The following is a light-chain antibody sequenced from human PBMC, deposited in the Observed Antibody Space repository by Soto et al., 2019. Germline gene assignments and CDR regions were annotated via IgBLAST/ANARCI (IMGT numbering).Light chain of an antibody. J-gene: IGLJ1*01. V-gene: IGLV2-14*01. CDR3: SSFTSSTTRV. Sequence: QSALTQPASVSGSPGQSITISCTGSSSDIGGYKYVSWYQHLPGKAPKLMIYEVTNRPSGVSNRFSGSKSGNTASLTISGLQPEDEADYYCSSFTSSTTRVFVTGTKVTVL. CDR2: EVT. CDR1: SSDIGGYKY.